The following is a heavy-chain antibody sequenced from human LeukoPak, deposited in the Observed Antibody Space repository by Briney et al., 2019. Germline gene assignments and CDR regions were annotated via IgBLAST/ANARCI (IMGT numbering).Heavy chain of an antibody. J-gene: IGHJ6*02. Sequence: GESLKISCKGSGYRFTTYWIGSVRQMPGTGLEWMGIIYPSDSDTRYSPSFQGQVTISADKSITTAYLQWSSLKASDTAMYYCARRDRSRTEGMDVWGQGTTVTVSS. CDR2: IYPSDSDT. V-gene: IGHV5-51*01. CDR3: ARRDRSRTEGMDV. CDR1: GYRFTTYW. D-gene: IGHD3-16*02.